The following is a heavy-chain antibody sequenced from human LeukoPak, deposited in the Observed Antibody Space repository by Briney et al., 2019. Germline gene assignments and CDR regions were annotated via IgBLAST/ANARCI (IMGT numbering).Heavy chain of an antibody. CDR2: IYYSGST. Sequence: PSETLSLTCTVSGGSISSSSYYWGWIRQPPGKGLEWIGSIYYSGSTYYNPSLKSRVTISVDTSKNQFSLKLSSVTAADTAVYYCARHGPGGWYYGSGSYYRFFDYWGQGTLVTVSS. J-gene: IGHJ4*02. D-gene: IGHD3-10*01. CDR1: GGSISSSSYY. V-gene: IGHV4-39*01. CDR3: ARHGPGGWYYGSGSYYRFFDY.